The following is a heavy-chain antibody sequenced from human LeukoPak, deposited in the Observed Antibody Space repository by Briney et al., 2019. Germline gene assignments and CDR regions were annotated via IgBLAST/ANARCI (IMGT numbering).Heavy chain of an antibody. V-gene: IGHV1-69*05. CDR1: GYTFTSYD. J-gene: IGHJ1*01. D-gene: IGHD6-13*01. CDR3: ARASSSWRSYFQH. Sequence: ASVKVSCKASGYTFTSYDINWVRQAPGQGLEWMGGIIPIFGTANYAQKFQGRVTITTDESTSAAYMELSSLRSEDTAVYYCARASSSWRSYFQHWGQGTLVTVSS. CDR2: IIPIFGTA.